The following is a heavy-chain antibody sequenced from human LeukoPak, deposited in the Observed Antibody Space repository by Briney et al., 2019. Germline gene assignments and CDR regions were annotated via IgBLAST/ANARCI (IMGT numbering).Heavy chain of an antibody. J-gene: IGHJ3*02. D-gene: IGHD3-22*01. CDR3: AREYYDNSGGEDAFDI. V-gene: IGHV3-53*01. CDR2: IYSGGST. Sequence: GGSLRLSCAASGFTVSSNYMNWVRQAPGKGLEWVSVIYSGGSTFYTDSVEGRFTISRDNSNNTLYLQMNSLRAEDTAMYYCAREYYDNSGGEDAFDIWGPGTMVTVSS. CDR1: GFTVSSNY.